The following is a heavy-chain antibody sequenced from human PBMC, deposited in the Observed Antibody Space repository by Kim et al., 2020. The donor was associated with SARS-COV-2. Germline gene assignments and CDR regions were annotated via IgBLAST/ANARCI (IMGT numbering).Heavy chain of an antibody. CDR3: ALVPAAMIGVNYFDY. J-gene: IGHJ4*02. V-gene: IGHV4-39*07. CDR1: GGSISSSSYY. Sequence: SETLSLTCTVSGGSISSSSYYWGWIRQPPGKGLEWIGSIYYSGSTYYNPSLKSRVTISVDTSKNQFSLKLSSVTAADTAVYYCALVPAAMIGVNYFDYWGQGTLVTVSS. CDR2: IYYSGST. D-gene: IGHD2-2*01.